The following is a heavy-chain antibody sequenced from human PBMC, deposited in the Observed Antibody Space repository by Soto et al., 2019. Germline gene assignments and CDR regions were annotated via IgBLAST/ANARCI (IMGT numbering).Heavy chain of an antibody. V-gene: IGHV1-46*01. Sequence: ASVKVSCKASGYTFTSYYMHWVRQAPGQGLEWMGIINPSGGSTSYAQKFQGRVTMTRDTSTSTVYMELSSLRSEDTAVYHCARDLTAAAGTFDPWGQGTLVTVSS. J-gene: IGHJ5*02. CDR3: ARDLTAAAGTFDP. CDR1: GYTFTSYY. CDR2: INPSGGST. D-gene: IGHD6-13*01.